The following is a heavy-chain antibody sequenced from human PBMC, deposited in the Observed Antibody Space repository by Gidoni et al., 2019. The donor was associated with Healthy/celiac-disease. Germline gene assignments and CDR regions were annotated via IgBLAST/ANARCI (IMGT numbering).Heavy chain of an antibody. V-gene: IGHV3-23*01. J-gene: IGHJ6*02. Sequence: AASGFTFSSYAMSWVRQAPGKGLEWVSAISGSGGSTYYADSVKGRFTISRDNSKNTLYLQMNSLRAEDTAVYYCAKSMVRGVTDYDKYYYYGMDVWGQGTTVTVSS. CDR2: ISGSGGST. D-gene: IGHD3-10*01. CDR3: AKSMVRGVTDYDKYYYYGMDV. CDR1: GFTFSSYA.